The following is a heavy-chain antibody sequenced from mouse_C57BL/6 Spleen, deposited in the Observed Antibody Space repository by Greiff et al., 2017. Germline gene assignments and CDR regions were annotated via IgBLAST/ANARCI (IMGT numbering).Heavy chain of an antibody. CDR1: GFTFSSYT. J-gene: IGHJ1*03. CDR2: ISGGGGNT. V-gene: IGHV5-9*01. CDR3: ARHNGYYWYFDV. D-gene: IGHD2-2*01. Sequence: EVHLVESGGGLVKPGGSLKLSCAASGFTFSSYTMSWVRQTPENRLEWVATISGGGGNTYYPDSVKGRFPISRDNAKNTLYLQMSRLRSEDTALYYCARHNGYYWYFDVWGTGTTVTVSS.